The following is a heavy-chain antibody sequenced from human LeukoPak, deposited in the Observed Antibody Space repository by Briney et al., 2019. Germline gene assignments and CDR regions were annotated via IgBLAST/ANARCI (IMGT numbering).Heavy chain of an antibody. CDR3: ARDFGCSGGSCYSVLDC. CDR2: ISSSSGTI. CDR1: GFTFSSYS. V-gene: IGHV3-48*04. Sequence: GGSLRLSCAASGFTFSSYSMNWVRQAPGKGLEWVSYISSSSGTIYYADSVNGRFTISRDNAKNSLYLQMNSLRAEDTAVYYCARDFGCSGGSCYSVLDCWGQGTLVTVSA. D-gene: IGHD2-15*01. J-gene: IGHJ4*02.